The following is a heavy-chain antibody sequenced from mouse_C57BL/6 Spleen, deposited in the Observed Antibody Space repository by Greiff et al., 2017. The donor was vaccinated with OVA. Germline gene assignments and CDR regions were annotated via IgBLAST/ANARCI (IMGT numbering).Heavy chain of an antibody. J-gene: IGHJ3*01. D-gene: IGHD2-5*01. Sequence: VQLQESGAELVKPGASVKMSCKASGYTFTSYWITWVKQRPGQGLEWIGDIYPGSGSTNYNEKFKSKATLTLDTSSSTAYMQLSSLTSEDSAVYYGARGGYSNYVLFAYWGQGTLVTVSA. CDR2: IYPGSGST. CDR3: ARGGYSNYVLFAY. V-gene: IGHV1-55*01. CDR1: GYTFTSYW.